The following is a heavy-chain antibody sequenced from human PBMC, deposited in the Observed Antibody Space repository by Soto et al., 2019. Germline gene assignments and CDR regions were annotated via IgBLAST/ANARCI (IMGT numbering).Heavy chain of an antibody. Sequence: QVQLEESGGGVVKPGTSLRLSCAASGFTFSIYGMHWVRQAPGKGLEWVAFIRYDGGTTNYADSVEGRFTISRDNYKNTVSMQMNSLRAEDTAVYYGTRGGNWGDCWCHGALVTVSS. D-gene: IGHD7-27*01. V-gene: IGHV3-33*01. CDR3: TRGGNWGDC. CDR2: IRYDGGTT. CDR1: GFTFSIYG. J-gene: IGHJ4*01.